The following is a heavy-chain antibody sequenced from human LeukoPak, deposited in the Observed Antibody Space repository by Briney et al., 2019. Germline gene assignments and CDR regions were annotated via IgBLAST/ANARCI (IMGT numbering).Heavy chain of an antibody. V-gene: IGHV6-1*01. CDR2: TYYRSKWYT. Sequence: PSQTLSLTCAISGDSVSSNSAAWNWIRQSPLRGLEWLGRTYYRSKWYTEYAVSVKSRITINPDTSKNQFSLQLSSVNPEDTAVYYCARLGSGSNYWGQGTLVTVSS. CDR1: GDSVSSNSAA. J-gene: IGHJ4*02. CDR3: ARLGSGSNY. D-gene: IGHD3-10*01.